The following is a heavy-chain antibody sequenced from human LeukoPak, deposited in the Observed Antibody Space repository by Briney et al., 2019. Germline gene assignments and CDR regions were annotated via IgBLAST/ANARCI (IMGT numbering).Heavy chain of an antibody. CDR2: IKSKTDGGTT. D-gene: IGHD2-2*01. CDR1: GFTFSNAW. J-gene: IGHJ3*02. Sequence: GGSLRLSCAASGFTFSNAWMSWVRQAPGKGLEWVGRIKSKTDGGTTDYAAPVKGRFTISRDDSKNTLYLQMNSLKTEDTAVYYCTTVVVVPADYDAFDIWGQGTMVTVSS. V-gene: IGHV3-15*01. CDR3: TTVVVVPADYDAFDI.